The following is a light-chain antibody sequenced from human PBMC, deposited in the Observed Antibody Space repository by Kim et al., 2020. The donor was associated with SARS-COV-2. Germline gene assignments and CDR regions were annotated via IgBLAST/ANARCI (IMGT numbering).Light chain of an antibody. Sequence: VAVGQKVKITDQGESLRRYYTSWYQRKPGQAPELVIYGKNNRPSGIPDRFSGSSSENTASLTITGAQAEDEADYYCNSRDSSGNVVFGGGTQLTVL. CDR3: NSRDSSGNVV. V-gene: IGLV3-19*01. CDR2: GKN. J-gene: IGLJ2*01. CDR1: SLRRYY.